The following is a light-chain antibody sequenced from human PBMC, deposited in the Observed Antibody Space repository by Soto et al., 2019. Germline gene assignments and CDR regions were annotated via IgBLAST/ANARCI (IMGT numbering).Light chain of an antibody. Sequence: DIPLTQSPSFLSASVGDRVTITCRASQGISSYLARYQQKPGKAPKLLIYAASTLQSGVPSRFSGSGSGTEFTLTISSLQPEDFATYYCQQLNSYPMYTFGQGTKLEIK. CDR2: AAS. CDR1: QGISSY. V-gene: IGKV1-9*01. CDR3: QQLNSYPMYT. J-gene: IGKJ2*01.